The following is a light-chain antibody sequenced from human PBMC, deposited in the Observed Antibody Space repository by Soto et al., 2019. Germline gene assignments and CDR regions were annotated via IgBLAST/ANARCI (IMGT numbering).Light chain of an antibody. Sequence: EIGLTQSPATLSLSPGERATLACGASQSVSSYLAWYQQKPGQATRLIIYDTSNRATGVPARFSGSGSGTDFTLTISSLEPEDCATYYCQQRQYWPPITFGQGTRLEIK. CDR2: DTS. CDR3: QQRQYWPPIT. J-gene: IGKJ5*01. V-gene: IGKV3-11*01. CDR1: QSVSSY.